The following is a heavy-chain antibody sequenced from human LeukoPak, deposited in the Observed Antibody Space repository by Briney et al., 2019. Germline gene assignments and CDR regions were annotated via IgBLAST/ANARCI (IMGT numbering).Heavy chain of an antibody. CDR2: IYYSGST. J-gene: IGHJ4*02. V-gene: IGHV4-31*03. CDR1: GGSISSGGYY. Sequence: SQTLSLTCTVSGGSISSGGYYWNWIRQHPGKGLEWIAYIYYSGSTSYHPSLKSRVTISVDTSKNQFSLKLSSVTAADTAVYYCARGAPGYWGQGTLVTVSS. CDR3: ARGAPGY.